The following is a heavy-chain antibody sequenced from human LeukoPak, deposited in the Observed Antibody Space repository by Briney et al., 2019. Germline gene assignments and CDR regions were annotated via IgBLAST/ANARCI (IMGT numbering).Heavy chain of an antibody. D-gene: IGHD2-15*01. CDR1: GGSISNYY. CDR3: ARDSGYCSGGSCYPANFDY. Sequence: SETLSLTCTVSGGSISNYYWSWIRQPPGKGLEWIGYIYYSGSTNYNPSLKSRVTMSIDMSKNQFSLKLSSVTAADTAVYYCARDSGYCSGGSCYPANFDYWGQGTLVTVSS. CDR2: IYYSGST. V-gene: IGHV4-59*01. J-gene: IGHJ4*02.